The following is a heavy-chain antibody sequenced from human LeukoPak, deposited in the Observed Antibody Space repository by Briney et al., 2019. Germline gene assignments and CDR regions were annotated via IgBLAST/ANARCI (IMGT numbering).Heavy chain of an antibody. J-gene: IGHJ3*02. CDR2: INHSGST. CDR3: ARGSPVDIVATIGVGGEMYSSGWWVAFDI. V-gene: IGHV4-34*01. CDR1: GGSFSGYY. Sequence: KPSETLSLTCAVYGGSFSGYYWSWIRQPPGKGLEWIGEINHSGSTNYNPSLKSRVTISVDTSKNQFSLKLSSVTAADTAVYYCARGSPVDIVATIGVGGEMYSSGWWVAFDIWGQGTMVTVSS. D-gene: IGHD5-12*01.